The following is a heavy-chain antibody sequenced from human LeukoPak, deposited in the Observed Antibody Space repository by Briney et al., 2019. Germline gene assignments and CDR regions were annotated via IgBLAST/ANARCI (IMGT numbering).Heavy chain of an antibody. CDR3: TTDLRIQLWLDFDY. V-gene: IGHV3-15*01. CDR2: IKSKTDGGTT. CDR1: GGSFSGYY. D-gene: IGHD5-18*01. Sequence: PSETLSLTCAVYGGSFSGYYWSWIRQAPGKGLEWVGRIKSKTDGGTTDYAAPVKGRFTISRDDSRNTLYLQMNSLKTEDTAVYYCTTDLRIQLWLDFDYWGQGTLVTVSS. J-gene: IGHJ4*02.